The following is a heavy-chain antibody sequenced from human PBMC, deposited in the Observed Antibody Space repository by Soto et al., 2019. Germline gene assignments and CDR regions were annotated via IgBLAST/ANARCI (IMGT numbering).Heavy chain of an antibody. CDR1: GLSITDSEMG. V-gene: IGHV2-26*01. D-gene: IGHD6-19*01. Sequence: QVTLKESGPVLVKPTETLTLRCTVSGLSITDSEMGVSWIRQPPGQPLEWLAHIDSSGEKSYRTFLTSRLAICKDTSKSQVVLTMTNMDPADTATYYCARRHLAVAVSPWFDPWGQGIPVTVSS. CDR3: ARRHLAVAVSPWFDP. CDR2: IDSSGEK. J-gene: IGHJ5*02.